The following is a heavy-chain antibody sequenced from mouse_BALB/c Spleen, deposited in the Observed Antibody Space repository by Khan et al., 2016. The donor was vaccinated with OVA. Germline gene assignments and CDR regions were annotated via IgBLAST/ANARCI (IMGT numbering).Heavy chain of an antibody. D-gene: IGHD2-14*01. J-gene: IGHJ4*01. V-gene: IGHV1-69*02. CDR2: IYPSDSYT. CDR1: GYTFTSYW. CDR3: TRRNDRYDDAMDY. Sequence: VQLQQSGAELVRPGASVKLSCKASGYTFTSYWINWVKQRPGQGLEWIGNIYPSDSYTNYNQKFKDKATLTVDKSSSTAYLQLSSPTSEDSAVYYCTRRNDRYDDAMDYWGQGTSVTVSS.